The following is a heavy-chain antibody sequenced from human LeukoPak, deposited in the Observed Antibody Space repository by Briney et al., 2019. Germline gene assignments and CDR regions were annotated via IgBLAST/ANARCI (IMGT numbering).Heavy chain of an antibody. CDR2: IKSKTDGGTT. Sequence: PGGSLRLSCAASGFTFSNAWMSWVRQAPGKGLEWVGRIKSKTDGGTTDYAAPVKGRFTTSRDDSKNTLYLQMNSLKTEDTAVYYCTTGVVGATIPLDYWGQGTLVTVSS. D-gene: IGHD1-26*01. CDR1: GFTFSNAW. J-gene: IGHJ4*02. V-gene: IGHV3-15*01. CDR3: TTGVVGATIPLDY.